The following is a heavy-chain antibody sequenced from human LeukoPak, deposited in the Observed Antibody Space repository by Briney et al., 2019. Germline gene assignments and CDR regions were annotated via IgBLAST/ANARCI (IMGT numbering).Heavy chain of an antibody. J-gene: IGHJ4*02. CDR1: GFTFSDYA. Sequence: PGGSLRLSCAASGFTFSDYAIHWVRQAPGKGLEWVAFIRYDGNNKYYADFVKGRFTISRDNSKNTLYLHMNSLRTEDTAVYYCAKIEGKYQLANVPDHWGQGTLVTVSS. D-gene: IGHD2-2*01. CDR2: IRYDGNNK. V-gene: IGHV3-30*02. CDR3: AKIEGKYQLANVPDH.